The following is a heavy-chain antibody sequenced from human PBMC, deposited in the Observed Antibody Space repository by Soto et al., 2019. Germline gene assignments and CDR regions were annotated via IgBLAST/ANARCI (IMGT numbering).Heavy chain of an antibody. CDR2: ISAHNGNT. J-gene: IGHJ4*02. CDR1: GYAFTTYG. CDR3: ARGRYGDY. D-gene: IGHD1-1*01. V-gene: IGHV1-18*01. Sequence: QVHLVQSGAEVKKPGASVKVSCKGSGYAFTTYGITWVRQAPGQVLEWMGWISAHNGNTNYAQKLQGRVTVTRDTSTSTAYMELRSLRYDDTAVNYCARGRYGDYWGQGALVTVSS.